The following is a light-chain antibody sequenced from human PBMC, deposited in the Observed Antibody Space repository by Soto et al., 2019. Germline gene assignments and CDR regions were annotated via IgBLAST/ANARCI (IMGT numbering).Light chain of an antibody. J-gene: IGLJ1*01. CDR2: VVS. V-gene: IGLV2-8*01. CDR1: SSDVGGYKY. Sequence: QSVLTQPPSASGSPGQSVTISCTGTSSDVGGYKYVSWYQQYPGKAPKLMIYVVSKRPSGVPDRFSGSKSGNTASLTVSGLQAEDEADYYCSSYAGSNTYVFGTGTKVTVL. CDR3: SSYAGSNTYV.